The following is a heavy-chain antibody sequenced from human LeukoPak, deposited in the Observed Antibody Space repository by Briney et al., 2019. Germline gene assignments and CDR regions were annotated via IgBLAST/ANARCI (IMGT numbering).Heavy chain of an antibody. Sequence: HAGGSLRLSCAASGFTFSSYAMSWVRQAPGKGLEWVSAISGSGGSTYHADSVKGRFTISRDNSKNTLYLQMNSLRAEDTAVYYCARDWRLAGPVPAGAGYPSHYYGVDVWGQGTTVTVSS. CDR3: ARDWRLAGPVPAGAGYPSHYYGVDV. CDR1: GFTFSSYA. CDR2: ISGSGGST. V-gene: IGHV3-23*01. J-gene: IGHJ6*02. D-gene: IGHD2-2*01.